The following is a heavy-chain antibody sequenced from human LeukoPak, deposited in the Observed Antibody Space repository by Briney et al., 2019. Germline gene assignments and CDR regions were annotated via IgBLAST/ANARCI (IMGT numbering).Heavy chain of an antibody. V-gene: IGHV3-23*01. Sequence: ETLSLTCTVSGGSINNYYWSWVRQAPGKGLEWVSAISGSGGSTYYADSVKGRFTISRDNSKNTLYLQMNSLRAEDTAVYYCAKETSGSFDYWGQGTLVTVSS. J-gene: IGHJ4*02. D-gene: IGHD1-26*01. CDR1: GGSINNYY. CDR3: AKETSGSFDY. CDR2: ISGSGGST.